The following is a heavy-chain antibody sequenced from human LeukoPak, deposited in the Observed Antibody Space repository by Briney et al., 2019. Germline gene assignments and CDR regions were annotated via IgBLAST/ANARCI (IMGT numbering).Heavy chain of an antibody. J-gene: IGHJ3*02. D-gene: IGHD2-2*01. V-gene: IGHV3-66*01. CDR1: GFTVSSNY. CDR2: IYSGGST. Sequence: GGSLRLSCAASGFTVSSNYMSWVRQAPGKGLEWVSVIYSGGSTYYADSVKGRFTISRDNSKNTLYLQMNSLRVEDTAVYYCAKDQDGVVVVLLKDAFDIWGQGTMVTVSS. CDR3: AKDQDGVVVVLLKDAFDI.